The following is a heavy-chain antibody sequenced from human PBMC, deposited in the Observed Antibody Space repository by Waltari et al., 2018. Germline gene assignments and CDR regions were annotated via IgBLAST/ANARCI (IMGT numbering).Heavy chain of an antibody. D-gene: IGHD6-6*01. V-gene: IGHV3-48*04. CDR1: GFTFSSYS. CDR2: SRSSSDTI. Sequence: EVQLVVSGGGLVQPGGSLRLSCAASGFTFSSYSMNWVRQAPGKGLEWISYSRSSSDTIYYADSVKGRFTISRDNAKNSLYLQMNSLRVEDTAVYYCARGEYSLTYWGQGTLVTVPS. J-gene: IGHJ4*02. CDR3: ARGEYSLTY.